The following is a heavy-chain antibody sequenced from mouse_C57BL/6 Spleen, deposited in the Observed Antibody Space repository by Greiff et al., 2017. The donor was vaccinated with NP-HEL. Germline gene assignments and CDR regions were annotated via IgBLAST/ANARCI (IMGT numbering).Heavy chain of an antibody. CDR2: ISDGGSYT. V-gene: IGHV5-4*01. Sequence: DVQLVESGGGLVKPGGSLKLSCAASGFTFSSYAMSWVRQTPEKRLEWVATISDGGSYTYYPDNVKGRFTISRDNAKNNLYLQMSHLKSEDTAMYYCARGNYYGSSPYYFDYWGQGTTLTVSS. J-gene: IGHJ2*01. CDR3: ARGNYYGSSPYYFDY. CDR1: GFTFSSYA. D-gene: IGHD1-1*01.